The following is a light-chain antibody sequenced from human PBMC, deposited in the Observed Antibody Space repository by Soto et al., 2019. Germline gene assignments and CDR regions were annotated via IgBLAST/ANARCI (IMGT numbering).Light chain of an antibody. CDR2: DNT. V-gene: IGLV3-21*02. Sequence: SYDLTHPPSVSVAPGQTATISRGENNIDGRTGYGYHQKPRQAPRLVSYDNTLRPSGIRNRFSWCNCGNTATLTISRIGAGAVAEYDCQVWDNGDNHVYVLGTGTTVTVL. J-gene: IGLJ1*01. CDR1: NIDGRT. CDR3: QVWDNGDNHVYV.